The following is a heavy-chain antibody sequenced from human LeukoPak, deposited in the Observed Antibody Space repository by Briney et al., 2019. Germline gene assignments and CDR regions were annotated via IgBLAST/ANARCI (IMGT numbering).Heavy chain of an antibody. V-gene: IGHV7-4-1*02. D-gene: IGHD3-9*01. Sequence: ASVKVSCKASGYTFTSYAMNWVRQAPGQGLEWMGWINTNTGNPTYAQGFTGRFVFSLDTSVSTAYLQISSLKAEDTAVYYCARDRILIEDPYDAFDIWGQGTMVTVSS. CDR2: INTNTGNP. J-gene: IGHJ3*02. CDR1: GYTFTSYA. CDR3: ARDRILIEDPYDAFDI.